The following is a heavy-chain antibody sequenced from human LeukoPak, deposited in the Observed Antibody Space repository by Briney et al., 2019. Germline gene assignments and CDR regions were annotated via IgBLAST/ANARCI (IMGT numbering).Heavy chain of an antibody. CDR3: ASIAVAADFDY. Sequence: GASVKVSCKASGYTFTSYGISWVRQAPGQGLEWMGWISAYNGNTNYAQKLQGRVTMTTDTSTSTACMELRSLRSDDTAVYYCASIAVAADFDYWGQGTLVTVSS. D-gene: IGHD6-19*01. J-gene: IGHJ4*02. CDR1: GYTFTSYG. CDR2: ISAYNGNT. V-gene: IGHV1-18*01.